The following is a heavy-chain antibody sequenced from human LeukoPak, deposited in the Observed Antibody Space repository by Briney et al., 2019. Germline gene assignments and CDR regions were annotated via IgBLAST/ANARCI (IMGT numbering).Heavy chain of an antibody. CDR3: ARDPPLYDDFWSGYANGAFDI. D-gene: IGHD3-3*01. CDR2: INWNGGST. V-gene: IGHV3-20*04. CDR1: GFTFDDYG. J-gene: IGHJ3*02. Sequence: PGGSLRLSCAASGFTFDDYGMSWVRQAPGKGLEWVSGINWNGGSTGYADSVKGRFTISGDNAKNSLYLQMNSLRAEDTALYYCARDPPLYDDFWSGYANGAFDIWGQGTMVTVSS.